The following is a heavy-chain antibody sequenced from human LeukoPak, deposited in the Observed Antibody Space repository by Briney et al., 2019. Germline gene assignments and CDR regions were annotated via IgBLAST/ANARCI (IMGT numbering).Heavy chain of an antibody. CDR2: ISGSGDST. Sequence: GGSLRLSCAASGFTFSNYAMRWVRQAPGKGLEWVSGISGSGDSTYYADSVKGRFTISRDNSKNTLYLQMSSLRAEDTAVYYCVRDFRDYYGSGSYFADYDYWGQGTLVTVSS. CDR1: GFTFSNYA. J-gene: IGHJ4*02. V-gene: IGHV3-23*01. D-gene: IGHD3-10*01. CDR3: VRDFRDYYGSGSYFADYDY.